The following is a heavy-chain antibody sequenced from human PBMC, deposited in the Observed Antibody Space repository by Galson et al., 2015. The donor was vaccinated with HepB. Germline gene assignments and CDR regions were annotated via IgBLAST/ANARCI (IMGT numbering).Heavy chain of an antibody. D-gene: IGHD3-3*01. J-gene: IGHJ5*02. CDR1: GFTFSSYN. Sequence: LRLSCAASGFTFSSYNMNWVRQAPGKGLDWISYISATGTTIDYADSVKGRFIISRDNAKNSLYLQMNSLRVEDTAVYYCARDSRATFGEPNWFDPWGQGTLVTVSS. V-gene: IGHV3-48*03. CDR2: ISATGTTI. CDR3: ARDSRATFGEPNWFDP.